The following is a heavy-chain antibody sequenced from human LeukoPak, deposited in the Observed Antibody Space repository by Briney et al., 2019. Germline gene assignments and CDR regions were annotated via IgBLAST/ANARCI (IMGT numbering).Heavy chain of an antibody. V-gene: IGHV3-23*01. CDR2: ISGSGGST. D-gene: IGHD3-9*01. Sequence: PGGSLRLSCAASGFTFRSYVMSWVRQAPGKGLEWVSAISGSGGSTYYADSVKGRFTISRDNSKNTLYLQMNSLRAEDTAVYYCAKGDDILTGYSLYWGQGTLVTVSS. J-gene: IGHJ4*02. CDR3: AKGDDILTGYSLY. CDR1: GFTFRSYV.